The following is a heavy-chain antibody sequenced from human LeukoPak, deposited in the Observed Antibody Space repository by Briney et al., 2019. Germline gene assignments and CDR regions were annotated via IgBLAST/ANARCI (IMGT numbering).Heavy chain of an antibody. CDR2: INPNSGGT. Sequence: ASVKVSCKASGYTFTGYYMHWVRQAPGQGLEWMGWINPNSGGTNYAQKFQGRVTMTRDTSISTAYMELSRLRSDDTAVYYCARAWTRREPWDAFDIWGQGTMVTVSS. CDR3: ARAWTRREPWDAFDI. CDR1: GYTFTGYY. D-gene: IGHD3/OR15-3a*01. V-gene: IGHV1-2*02. J-gene: IGHJ3*02.